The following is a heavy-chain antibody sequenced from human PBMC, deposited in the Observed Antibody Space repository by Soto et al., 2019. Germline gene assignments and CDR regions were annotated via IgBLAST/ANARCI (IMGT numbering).Heavy chain of an antibody. J-gene: IGHJ3*02. CDR3: ARERVVYYDSSGRKKYDAFDI. CDR2: IIPIFGTA. V-gene: IGHV1-69*01. D-gene: IGHD3-22*01. Sequence: QVQLVQSGAEVKKPGSSVKVSCKASGGTFSSYAISWVRQAPGQGLEWMGGIIPIFGTANYAQKFQGRVTITADESTSTAYMELSSLRTEDTAVYYCARERVVYYDSSGRKKYDAFDIWGQGTMVTVSS. CDR1: GGTFSSYA.